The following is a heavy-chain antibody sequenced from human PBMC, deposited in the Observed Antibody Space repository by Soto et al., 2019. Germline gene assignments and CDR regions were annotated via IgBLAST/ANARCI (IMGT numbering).Heavy chain of an antibody. CDR3: ARDPGGYSGYDFDY. D-gene: IGHD5-12*01. CDR2: IIPILGIA. J-gene: IGHJ4*02. V-gene: IGHV1-69*04. CDR1: GGTFSSYT. Sequence: ASVKVSCKASGGTFSSYTISWVRQAPGQGLEWMGRIIPILGIANYAQKFQGRVTITADKSTSTAYMELSSLRSEDTAVYYCARDPGGYSGYDFDYWGQGTLVTVSS.